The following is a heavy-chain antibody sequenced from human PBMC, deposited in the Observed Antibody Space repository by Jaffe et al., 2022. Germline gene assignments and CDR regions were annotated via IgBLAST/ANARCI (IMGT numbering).Heavy chain of an antibody. J-gene: IGHJ5*02. CDR2: ISTSGNDK. CDR1: GFTFRDYY. CDR3: GRAIATGTWSS. Sequence: QVQLVESGGGLVKPGESLRLSCAASGFTFRDYYMTWIRQAPGEGLEWVSFISTSGNDKIYADSVKGRFTISRDNDKKSLYLQMNSLTADDTAVYYCGRAIATGTWSSWGQGTLVTVSS. V-gene: IGHV3-11*01. D-gene: IGHD6-13*01.